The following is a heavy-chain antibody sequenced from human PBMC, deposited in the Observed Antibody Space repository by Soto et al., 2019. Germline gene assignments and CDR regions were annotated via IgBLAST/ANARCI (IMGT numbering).Heavy chain of an antibody. CDR2: IYSGGYT. CDR1: GFTVSNNY. J-gene: IGHJ4*02. Sequence: EVQLVESGGGLIQPGGSLRLSCAVSGFTVSNNYMSWVRQAPGKGLEGVSVIYSGGYTAYGDSVKGRFTISRDNSKNTLFLQINSPRAAPTAVFSGARQPGGGGYWGQGTLVTVSS. CDR3: ARQPGGGGY. D-gene: IGHD3-10*01. V-gene: IGHV3-53*01.